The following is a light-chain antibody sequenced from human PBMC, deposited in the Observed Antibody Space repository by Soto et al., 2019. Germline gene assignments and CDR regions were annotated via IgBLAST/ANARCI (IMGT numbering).Light chain of an antibody. CDR2: EDT. CDR3: CSYAGQTFF. V-gene: IGLV2-23*01. J-gene: IGLJ2*01. CDR1: SNNIDSHNF. Sequence: QSVLTQPASVSGSPGQSITISCTVTSNNIDSHNFVSWYQQHPGKVPKLMIYEDTERPSGVSDRFSGSKSGRTASLTISGLQPEDEADYYCCSYAGQTFFFAGGTKVTV.